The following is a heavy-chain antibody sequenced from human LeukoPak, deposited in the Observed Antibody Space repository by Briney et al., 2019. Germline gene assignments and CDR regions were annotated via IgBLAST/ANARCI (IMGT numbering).Heavy chain of an antibody. D-gene: IGHD2-21*02. V-gene: IGHV4-39*01. J-gene: IGHJ5*02. CDR1: GGSISSSSYY. Sequence: SETLSLTCTVSGGSISSSSYYWGWLRQPPGKGLEWIGSIYYSGSTYYNPSLKSRVTISVDTSKHQFSLKLSSVTAADTAVYHCARHEVVTAYNWFDHWGQGTLVTVSS. CDR2: IYYSGST. CDR3: ARHEVVTAYNWFDH.